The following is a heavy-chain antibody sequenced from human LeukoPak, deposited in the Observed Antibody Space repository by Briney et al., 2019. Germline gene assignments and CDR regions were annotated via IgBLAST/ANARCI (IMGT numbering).Heavy chain of an antibody. CDR1: GYSFTSYW. Sequence: GESLKISCKGSGYSFTSYWIGWVRQMPGKGLEWMGIIYPGDSDTRYSPSFQGQVTISADKSISTAYLQWSSLKASDTAMYYCARHVGLIDYGAGSYRWFDPGGQGPLVTVSS. V-gene: IGHV5-51*01. CDR3: ARHVGLIDYGAGSYRWFDP. D-gene: IGHD3-10*01. J-gene: IGHJ5*02. CDR2: IYPGDSDT.